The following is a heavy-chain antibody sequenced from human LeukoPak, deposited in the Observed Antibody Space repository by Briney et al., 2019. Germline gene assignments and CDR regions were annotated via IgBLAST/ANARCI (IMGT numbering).Heavy chain of an antibody. CDR1: GGSVSSGSYY. CDR2: IYYSGST. Sequence: RPSETLSLTCTVSGGSVSSGSYYWSWIRQPPGKGLEWIGYIYYSGSTNYNPSLKSRVTISVDTSKNQFSLKLSSVTAADTAVYYCAREWAYGDYVLSDWYFDLWGRGTLVTVSS. J-gene: IGHJ2*01. D-gene: IGHD4-17*01. V-gene: IGHV4-61*01. CDR3: AREWAYGDYVLSDWYFDL.